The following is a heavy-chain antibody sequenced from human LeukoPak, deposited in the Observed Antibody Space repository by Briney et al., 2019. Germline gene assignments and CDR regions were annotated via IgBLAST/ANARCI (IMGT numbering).Heavy chain of an antibody. CDR1: GFTFSSYA. CDR2: ISYDGSNK. V-gene: IGHV3-30*04. CDR3: ARAPISYYFDY. J-gene: IGHJ4*02. D-gene: IGHD6-6*01. Sequence: GGSLRLSCAASGFTFSSYAMHWVRQAPGKGLEWVAVISYDGSNKYYADSVKGRFTISRDNSKNTLYLQMDSLRAEVTAVYYCARAPISYYFDYWGQGTLVTVSS.